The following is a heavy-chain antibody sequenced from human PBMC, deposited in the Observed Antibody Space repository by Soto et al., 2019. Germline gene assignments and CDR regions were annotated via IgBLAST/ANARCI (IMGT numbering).Heavy chain of an antibody. V-gene: IGHV1-2*04. J-gene: IGHJ6*02. CDR2: INPNSGGT. CDR1: GYTFTGYS. Sequence: GXSVKECCRDSGYTFTGYSMHWGRQAPVLGLEWMGWINPNSGGTNYAQKFQGCVTMTRDTSINTAYMELSRLRSDDTAAYYCERNNFSGWSRDGMDVWGQGTTVTVYS. D-gene: IGHD6-19*01. CDR3: ERNNFSGWSRDGMDV.